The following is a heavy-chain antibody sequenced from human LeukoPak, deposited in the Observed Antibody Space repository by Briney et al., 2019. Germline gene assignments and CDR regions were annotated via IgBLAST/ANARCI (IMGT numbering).Heavy chain of an antibody. CDR2: IRSSSSYI. CDR3: ARPGIAVAGEFFDY. D-gene: IGHD6-19*01. V-gene: IGHV3-21*01. J-gene: IGHJ4*02. Sequence: GGSLRLSCAASGFTFSSYSMSWVRQAPGKGLEWVSFIRSSSSYIYYADSVKGRFTISRDNAKNSLYLQMNSLRAEDTAVYYCARPGIAVAGEFFDYWGQGTLVTVSS. CDR1: GFTFSSYS.